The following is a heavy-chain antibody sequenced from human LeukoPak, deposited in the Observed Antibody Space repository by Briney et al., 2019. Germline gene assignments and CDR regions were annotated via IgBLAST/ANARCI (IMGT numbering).Heavy chain of an antibody. CDR1: GGSISSSSYC. J-gene: IGHJ4*02. V-gene: IGHV4-39*07. Sequence: SETLSLTCTVSGGSISSSSYCWGWIRQPPGKGLEWIGSIFYSGSTYYNPSLKSRVTISVDTSKYQFSLKLSSVTAADTAVYYCARGLEKDIVVVPAEDWGQGTLVTVSS. CDR3: ARGLEKDIVVVPAED. CDR2: IFYSGST. D-gene: IGHD2-2*01.